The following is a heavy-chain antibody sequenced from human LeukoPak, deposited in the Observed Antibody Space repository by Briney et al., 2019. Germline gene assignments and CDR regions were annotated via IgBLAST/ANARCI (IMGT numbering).Heavy chain of an antibody. CDR3: AKEDMVRGVSFDY. CDR1: GFTFGSYG. Sequence: GGSLRLSCAASGFTFGSYGMHWVRQAPGKGLEWVAVISYDGSNKYYADSVKGRFTISRDNSKNTLYLQMNSLRAEDTAVYYCAKEDMVRGVSFDYWGQGTLVTVSS. V-gene: IGHV3-30*18. J-gene: IGHJ4*02. CDR2: ISYDGSNK. D-gene: IGHD3-10*01.